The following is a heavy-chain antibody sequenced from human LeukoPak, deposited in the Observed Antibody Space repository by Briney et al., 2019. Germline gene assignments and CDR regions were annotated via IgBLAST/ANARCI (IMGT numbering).Heavy chain of an antibody. Sequence: GASVKVSCKASGGTFSSYAISWVRQAPGQGLEWMGGIIPIFGTANYAQKFQGRVTITADESTSTAYMELSSPRSEDTAVYYCARALYNIPSYFAVVDAFDIWGQGTMVTVSS. V-gene: IGHV1-69*13. D-gene: IGHD2-21*01. CDR2: IIPIFGTA. CDR3: ARALYNIPSYFAVVDAFDI. J-gene: IGHJ3*02. CDR1: GGTFSSYA.